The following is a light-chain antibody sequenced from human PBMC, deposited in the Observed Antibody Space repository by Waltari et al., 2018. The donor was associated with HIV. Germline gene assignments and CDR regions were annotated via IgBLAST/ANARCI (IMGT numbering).Light chain of an antibody. V-gene: IGLV3-1*01. CDR3: QAWDSSTGVV. CDR2: QDS. Sequence: SYELTQPPSVSVSPGQTASITCSGNKLGDKYGCWYQQKPGQSPLLVICQDSERPSGIPERFSGSNSGNTATLTISGTQAMDEADYYCQAWDSSTGVVFGGGTKLTVL. CDR1: KLGDKY. J-gene: IGLJ2*01.